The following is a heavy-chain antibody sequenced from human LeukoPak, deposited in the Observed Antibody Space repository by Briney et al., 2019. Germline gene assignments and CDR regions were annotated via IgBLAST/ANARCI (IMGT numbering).Heavy chain of an antibody. J-gene: IGHJ3*02. CDR2: INAGNGNT. V-gene: IGHV1-3*01. CDR3: ARISFPPTDAFDI. Sequence: ASVKVSCKASGYTFTSYATHWVRQAPGQRLEWMGWINAGNGNTKYSQKLQGRVTITRDTSASTAYMELSSLRSEDTAVYYCARISFPPTDAFDIWGQGTMVTVSS. D-gene: IGHD3-16*01. CDR1: GYTFTSYA.